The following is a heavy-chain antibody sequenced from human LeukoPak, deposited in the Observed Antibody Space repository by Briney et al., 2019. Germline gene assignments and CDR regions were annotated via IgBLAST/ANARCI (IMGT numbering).Heavy chain of an antibody. D-gene: IGHD3-16*01. V-gene: IGHV4-59*08. CDR2: IYYSGST. Sequence: SETLSLTCTVSGGSISSYYWSWIRQPPGKGLEWIGYIYYSGSTNYNPSLMSRVTISVDTSKNQFSLKLSSVTAADTAVYYCAGAGPYDYVWGSYNWFDPWGQGTLVTVSS. J-gene: IGHJ5*02. CDR3: AGAGPYDYVWGSYNWFDP. CDR1: GGSISSYY.